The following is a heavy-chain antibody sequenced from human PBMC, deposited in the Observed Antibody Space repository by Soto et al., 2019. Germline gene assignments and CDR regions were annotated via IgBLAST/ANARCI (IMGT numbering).Heavy chain of an antibody. CDR1: GFTFSSYA. Sequence: PGGSLRLSCAASGFTFSSYAMSWVRQAPGKGLEWVSAISGSGGSTYYADSVKGRFTISRDNSKNTLYLQMNSLRAEDTAVYYCSKLLSSGGNFYRPPFDYWGPGTLVTVSS. D-gene: IGHD2-15*01. V-gene: IGHV3-23*01. CDR3: SKLLSSGGNFYRPPFDY. J-gene: IGHJ4*02. CDR2: ISGSGGST.